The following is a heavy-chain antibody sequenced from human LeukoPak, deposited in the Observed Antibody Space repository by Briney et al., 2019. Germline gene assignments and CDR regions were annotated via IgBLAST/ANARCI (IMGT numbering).Heavy chain of an antibody. Sequence: GGSLSLSCAASGFSYTKNWMLWVRQAPGKGLVWVSLIKDDGTTTAYADSVKGRFTISRDNAKNTVYLQMNSLRAEDTAIYYCARDRFHAVESWGQGTLVTVSS. CDR2: IKDDGTTT. D-gene: IGHD3-16*01. V-gene: IGHV3-74*01. CDR3: ARDRFHAVES. CDR1: GFSYTKNW. J-gene: IGHJ5*01.